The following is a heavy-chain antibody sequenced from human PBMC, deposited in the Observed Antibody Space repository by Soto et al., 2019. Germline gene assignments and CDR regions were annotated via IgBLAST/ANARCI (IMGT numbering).Heavy chain of an antibody. CDR3: ARGDSTDCSKGVCSFLYNHDMDV. Sequence: SVKVSCKASGHSFTDYHIHWLRQAPVQGLEWLGGINPKGGGTSTAQKFQGWVTMTTDTSISTASMELTRLTSHDTAIYYCARGDSTDCSKGVCSFLYNHDMDVWGQGTTVTVSS. V-gene: IGHV1-2*04. J-gene: IGHJ6*02. CDR2: INPKGGGT. CDR1: GHSFTDYH. D-gene: IGHD2-8*01.